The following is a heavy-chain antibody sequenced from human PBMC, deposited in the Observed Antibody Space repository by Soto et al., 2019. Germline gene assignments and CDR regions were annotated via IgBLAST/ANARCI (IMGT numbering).Heavy chain of an antibody. CDR1: GSPFTSFF. V-gene: IGHV1-46*01. J-gene: IGHJ4*02. CDR3: VRAPTFFDI. Sequence: HVQLVQSGAEVKRPGASVKVSCKASGSPFTSFFMHWVRQAPGQGLEWMGVINPNIGCANNAQKCEGTTTLTSNTSSSTVSMDLSSMKTEDKALYYCVRAPTFFDIWGQGTLVTVSS. CDR2: INPNIGCA.